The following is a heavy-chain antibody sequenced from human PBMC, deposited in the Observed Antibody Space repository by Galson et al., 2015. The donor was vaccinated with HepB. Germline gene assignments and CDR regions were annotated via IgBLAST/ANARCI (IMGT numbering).Heavy chain of an antibody. D-gene: IGHD3-10*01. J-gene: IGHJ4*02. Sequence: GKGLEWVSAISGSGGSTYYADSVKGRFTISRDNSKNTLYLQMNSLRAEDTAVYYCAKGVWFGELLTGYFDYWGQGTLVTVSS. CDR3: AKGVWFGELLTGYFDY. CDR2: ISGSGGST. V-gene: IGHV3-23*01.